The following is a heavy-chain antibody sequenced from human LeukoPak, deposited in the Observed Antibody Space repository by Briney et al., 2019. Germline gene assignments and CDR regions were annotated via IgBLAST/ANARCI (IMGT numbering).Heavy chain of an antibody. CDR1: GYFITTGYY. CDR3: ARKGKAAPSRSYYYMDV. J-gene: IGHJ6*03. Sequence: SETLSLTCTVSGYFITTGYYWGWIRQPPGKGLEWIGEINHSGSTNYNPSLKSRVTISVDTSKNQFSLKLSSVTAADTAVYYRARKGKAAPSRSYYYMDVWGKGTTVTVSS. V-gene: IGHV4-34*01. D-gene: IGHD2-15*01. CDR2: INHSGST.